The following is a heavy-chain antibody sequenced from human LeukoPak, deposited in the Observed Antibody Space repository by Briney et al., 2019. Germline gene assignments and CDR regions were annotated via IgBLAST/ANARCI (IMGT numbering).Heavy chain of an antibody. J-gene: IGHJ4*02. CDR2: IYYSGST. D-gene: IGHD3-22*01. CDR1: GYSISSGYY. Sequence: PSETLSLTCTVSGYSISSGYYWGWIRQPPGKGLEWIGSIYYSGSTYYTPSLKSRVTISVDTSKNQFSLKLNSVTAADTAVYYCARGYYDSSGYYQSPIFDYWGQGTLVTVSS. V-gene: IGHV4-38-2*02. CDR3: ARGYYDSSGYYQSPIFDY.